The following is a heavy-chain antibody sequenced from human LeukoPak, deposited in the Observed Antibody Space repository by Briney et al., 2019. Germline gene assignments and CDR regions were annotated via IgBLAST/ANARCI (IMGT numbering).Heavy chain of an antibody. V-gene: IGHV3-48*04. J-gene: IGHJ6*02. CDR1: GFTFNNYA. CDR3: ARGITMVRGVIITTHYGMDV. D-gene: IGHD3-10*01. CDR2: ISSSGSTI. Sequence: GRSLRLSCAASGFTFNNYAMHWVRQAPGKGLEWVSYISSSGSTIYYADSVKGRFTISRDNAKNSLYLQMNSLRAEDTAVYYCARGITMVRGVIITTHYGMDVWGQGTTVTVSS.